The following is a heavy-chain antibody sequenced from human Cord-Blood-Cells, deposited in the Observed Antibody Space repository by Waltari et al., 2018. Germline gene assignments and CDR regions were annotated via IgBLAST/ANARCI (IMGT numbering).Heavy chain of an antibody. CDR3: AREGGLYNWNYWFDP. Sequence: QVQLQQWGAGLLKPSETLSLTCAVYGGSFSGYYWGWIRQPPGKGLEWIGEINHSGSTNYNPSLKSRVTISVDTSKNQFSLKLSSVTAADTAVYYCAREGGLYNWNYWFDPWGQGTLVTVSS. CDR2: INHSGST. CDR1: GGSFSGYY. V-gene: IGHV4-34*01. J-gene: IGHJ5*02. D-gene: IGHD1-7*01.